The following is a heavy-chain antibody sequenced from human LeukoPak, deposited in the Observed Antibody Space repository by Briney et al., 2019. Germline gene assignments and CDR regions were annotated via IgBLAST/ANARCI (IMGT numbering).Heavy chain of an antibody. CDR2: ISSNGGST. V-gene: IGHV3-64*01. CDR3: ARGLPTYCSGGSCYLPRQLDY. Sequence: GRSLRLSCAASGFTFSSYGMHWVRQAPGKGLEYVSAISSNGGSTYYANSVKGRFTISRDNSKNTLYLQMGSLRAEDMAVYYCARGLPTYCSGGSCYLPRQLDYWGQGTLVTVSS. CDR1: GFTFSSYG. J-gene: IGHJ4*02. D-gene: IGHD2-15*01.